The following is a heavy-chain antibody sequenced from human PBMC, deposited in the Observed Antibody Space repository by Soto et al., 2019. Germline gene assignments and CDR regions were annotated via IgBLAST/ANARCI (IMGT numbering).Heavy chain of an antibody. CDR1: GFSLSTRDVG. J-gene: IGHJ4*02. CDR3: APCRGGVASF. V-gene: IGHV2-5*02. D-gene: IGHD2-2*01. CDR2: VYWDDSK. Sequence: QITLNESGPTLVKPTQTLTLTCTFSGFSLSTRDVGVGWIRQPPGEALEWLGVVYWDDSKTYSPSLEGRLTITKDTSKNQVVLRMTKMDPVDTATYYCAPCRGGVASFWGQGTLVTVSS.